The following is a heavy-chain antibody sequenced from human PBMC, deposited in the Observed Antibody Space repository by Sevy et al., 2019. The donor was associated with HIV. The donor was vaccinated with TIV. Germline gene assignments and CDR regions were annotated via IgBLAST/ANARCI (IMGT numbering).Heavy chain of an antibody. CDR2: TYYRSKWYN. J-gene: IGHJ2*01. V-gene: IGHV6-1*01. CDR3: ARSGVAAAGTGISWYFDL. D-gene: IGHD6-13*01. Sequence: SQTLSLTCAISGDSVSSNSAAWNWIRQSPSRGLEWLGRTYYRSKWYNDYSVSVKSRITINPDTSKNQFSLQLNSVTPEDTAVYYCARSGVAAAGTGISWYFDLWGRGTLVTVSS. CDR1: GDSVSSNSAA.